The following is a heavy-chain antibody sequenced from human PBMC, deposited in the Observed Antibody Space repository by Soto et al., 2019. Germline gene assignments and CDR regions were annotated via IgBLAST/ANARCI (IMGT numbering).Heavy chain of an antibody. CDR1: GYTFTGHY. CDR3: GRGRSGQIVVFY. CDR2: IGPESGAT. J-gene: IGHJ4*02. Sequence: ASVKVSCKASGYTFTGHYIHWLRQAPEQGPEWMGEIGPESGATRYAQRFQGRVTMTRDMSITTVYMELNNLSPDDTAVYYCGRGRSGQIVVFYWGQGTPVTVSS. D-gene: IGHD1-26*01. V-gene: IGHV1-2*02.